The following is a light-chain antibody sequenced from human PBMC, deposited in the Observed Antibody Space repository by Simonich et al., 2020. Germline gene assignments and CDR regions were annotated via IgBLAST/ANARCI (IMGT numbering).Light chain of an antibody. Sequence: DIQMTQSPSTLSASVGDRVTITCRASQSISSWLAWYQQKPGKAPKLLIYKASSLESRVPSRFSGSGSGTEFTLTISSLQPDDFATYYCQQLNSYPPLTFGGGTKVEIK. CDR2: KAS. J-gene: IGKJ4*01. CDR3: QQLNSYPPLT. V-gene: IGKV1-5*03. CDR1: QSISSW.